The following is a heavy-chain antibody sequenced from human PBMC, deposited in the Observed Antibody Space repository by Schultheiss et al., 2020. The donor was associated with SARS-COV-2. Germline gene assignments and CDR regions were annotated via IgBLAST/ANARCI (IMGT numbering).Heavy chain of an antibody. CDR3: ARERTRGLTWYDAPLAY. CDR1: GGSMSSYY. D-gene: IGHD1-1*01. Sequence: SETLSLTCTVSGGSMSSYYWSWIRQPPGKGLEWIGRIYTSGSTNYNPSLKSRVSMSVDTSKNQFTLKLSSVTAADTAFYYCARERTRGLTWYDAPLAYWGQGILVTVSS. J-gene: IGHJ4*02. V-gene: IGHV4-4*07. CDR2: IYTSGST.